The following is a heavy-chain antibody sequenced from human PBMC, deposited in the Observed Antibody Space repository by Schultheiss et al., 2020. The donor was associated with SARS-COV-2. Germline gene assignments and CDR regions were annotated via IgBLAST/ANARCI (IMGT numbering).Heavy chain of an antibody. V-gene: IGHV3-33*08. J-gene: IGHJ4*02. CDR3: ARGQQWLAKDFDY. CDR2: IWYDGSKT. Sequence: GGSLRLSCAASGFTFSSYSMHWVRQSPGKGLEWVAFIWYDGSKTYYADSVKGRFTISRDNSKDTLYLQMNSMRDEDTAVYYCARGQQWLAKDFDYWGQGTLVTVSS. CDR1: GFTFSSYS. D-gene: IGHD6-19*01.